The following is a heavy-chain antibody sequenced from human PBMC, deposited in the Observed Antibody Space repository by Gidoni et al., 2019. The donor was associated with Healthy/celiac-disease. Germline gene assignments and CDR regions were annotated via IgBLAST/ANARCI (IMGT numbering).Heavy chain of an antibody. CDR2: INHSGST. CDR3: ARVVRRGIVVVVATPYYFDY. J-gene: IGHJ4*02. CDR1: GGSFSGYY. Sequence: QVQLQQWGAGLLKPSETLSLTCAVHGGSFSGYYWRWIRQPPGKGLEWIGEINHSGSTNYNPSLKSRVTISVDTSKNQFSLKLSSVTAADTAVYYCARVVRRGIVVVVATPYYFDYWGQGTLVTVSS. V-gene: IGHV4-34*01. D-gene: IGHD2-15*01.